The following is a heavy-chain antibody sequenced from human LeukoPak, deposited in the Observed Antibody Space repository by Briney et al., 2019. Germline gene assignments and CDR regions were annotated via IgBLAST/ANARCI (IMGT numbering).Heavy chain of an antibody. D-gene: IGHD5-18*01. Sequence: GSLRLSCAASGNYWMHWVRQAPGKGLVWVSRINSDGSWTSYADSVKGRFTISKDNAKNTVYLQMNSLRAEDTAVYYCAASVYSYGYVYYYYYGMDVWGQGTTVTVSS. J-gene: IGHJ6*02. CDR2: INSDGSWT. CDR1: GNYW. V-gene: IGHV3-74*01. CDR3: AASVYSYGYVYYYYYGMDV.